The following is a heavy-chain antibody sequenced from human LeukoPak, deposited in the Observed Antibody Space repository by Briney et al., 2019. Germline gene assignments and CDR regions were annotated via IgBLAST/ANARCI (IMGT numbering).Heavy chain of an antibody. CDR1: GFTFSSYA. J-gene: IGHJ3*02. CDR2: ISGSGGST. CDR3: AKGTPMTTVTTSWDDAFDI. D-gene: IGHD4-11*01. Sequence: GGSLRLSCAASGFTFSSYAMSWVRQAPGRGLEWVSAISGSGGSTYYADSVKGRFTISRDNSKNTLYLQMNSLRAEDTAVYYCAKGTPMTTVTTSWDDAFDIWGQGTMVTVSS. V-gene: IGHV3-23*01.